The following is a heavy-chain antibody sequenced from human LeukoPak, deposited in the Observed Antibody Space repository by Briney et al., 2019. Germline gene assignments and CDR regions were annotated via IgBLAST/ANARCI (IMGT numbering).Heavy chain of an antibody. V-gene: IGHV1-18*01. Sequence: ASVKVSCKASGYTFTSYGISWVRQAPGQGLEWMGWISAYNGNTNYAQKLQGRVTMTTDTSTSTAYMELRSLRSDDTAVYYCARGADGSGSYYIPYYYYYYYMDVWGKGTTVTISS. CDR3: ARGADGSGSYYIPYYYYYYYMDV. J-gene: IGHJ6*03. CDR1: GYTFTSYG. CDR2: ISAYNGNT. D-gene: IGHD3-10*01.